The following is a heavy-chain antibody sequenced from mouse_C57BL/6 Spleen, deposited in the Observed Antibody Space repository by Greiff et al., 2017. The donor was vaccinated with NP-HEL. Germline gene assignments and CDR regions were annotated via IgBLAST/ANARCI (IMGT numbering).Heavy chain of an antibody. CDR1: GYAFSSYW. D-gene: IGHD2-5*01. Sequence: QVQLQQSGAELVKPGASVKISCKASGYAFSSYWMNWVKQRPGKGLEWIGQIYPGDGDTNYNGKFKGKATLTADKSSSTAYMQLSSLTSEDSAVYFCARGGTYYSKTGFADWGKGTLVTVSA. J-gene: IGHJ3*01. V-gene: IGHV1-80*01. CDR3: ARGGTYYSKTGFAD. CDR2: IYPGDGDT.